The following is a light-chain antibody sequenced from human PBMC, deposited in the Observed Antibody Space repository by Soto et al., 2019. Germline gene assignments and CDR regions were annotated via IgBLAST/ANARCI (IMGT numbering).Light chain of an antibody. V-gene: IGKV3-15*01. Sequence: EIVMTPSPATLSVSPGERATLSCRASQSVTNNLAWYQQKPGQAPRLLIYGASSRATGIPARFSGSGSGTEFTLTISGLQSEDFAVYYCQQHHNWPSTFGQGTKVDI. CDR3: QQHHNWPST. J-gene: IGKJ1*01. CDR1: QSVTNN. CDR2: GAS.